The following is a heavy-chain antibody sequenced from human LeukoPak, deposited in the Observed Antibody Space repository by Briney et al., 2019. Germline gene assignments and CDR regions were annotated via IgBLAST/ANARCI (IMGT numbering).Heavy chain of an antibody. V-gene: IGHV3-49*04. D-gene: IGHD2-2*01. CDR3: TRVNCSSTSCYPDL. Sequence: GESLRLSCTASGFTFGDYAMSWVRQAPGKGLEWVGFIRSKAYGGTTEYAASVKGRFTISRDDSKSIAYLQMNSLKTEDTAVYYCTRVNCSSTSCYPDLWGRGTLVTVSS. J-gene: IGHJ2*01. CDR1: GFTFGDYA. CDR2: IRSKAYGGTT.